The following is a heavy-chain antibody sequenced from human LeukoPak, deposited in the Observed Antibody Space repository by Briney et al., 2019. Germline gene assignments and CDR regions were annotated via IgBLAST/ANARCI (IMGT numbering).Heavy chain of an antibody. CDR3: ARVFTFCSSTSCYLGYYYYYGMDV. CDR2: IKQDGSEK. CDR1: RFTLSTYW. D-gene: IGHD2-2*01. V-gene: IGHV3-7*03. J-gene: IGHJ6*02. Sequence: GGSLRLSCAASRFTLSTYWMSWVRQAPGKGLEWVAHIKQDGSEKYYVDSVKGRFTISRDNAKNSLYLQMNSLRAEDTAVYYCARVFTFCSSTSCYLGYYYYYGMDVWGQGTTVTVSS.